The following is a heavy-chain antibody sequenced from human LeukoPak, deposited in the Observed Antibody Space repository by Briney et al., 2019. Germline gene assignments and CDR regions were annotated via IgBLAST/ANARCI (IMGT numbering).Heavy chain of an antibody. CDR1: GGSISSGSYY. D-gene: IGHD3-22*01. J-gene: IGHJ3*02. Sequence: PSQTLSLTCTVSGGSISSGSYYWSWIRQPAGKGLEWIGRIYTSGSTNYNPSLKSRVTISVDTSKNQFSLKLSSVTAADTAVYYCARDTYYYDSSGYDPGDAFDIWGQGTMVTVSS. CDR2: IYTSGST. CDR3: ARDTYYYDSSGYDPGDAFDI. V-gene: IGHV4-61*02.